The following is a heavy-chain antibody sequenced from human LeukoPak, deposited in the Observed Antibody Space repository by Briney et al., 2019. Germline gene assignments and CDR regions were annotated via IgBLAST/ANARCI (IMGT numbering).Heavy chain of an antibody. CDR2: ITPMFGTA. Sequence: ASVKVSCKASGGTFISYAISWVRQAPGQGLEWMGGITPMFGTAKYAQKFQGRVTITADESTSTAYMELSSLRSDDTAVYYCARDLGYCTNGVCHTRFDYWGQGTLVAVSS. CDR3: ARDLGYCTNGVCHTRFDY. V-gene: IGHV1-69*13. D-gene: IGHD2-8*01. CDR1: GGTFISYA. J-gene: IGHJ4*02.